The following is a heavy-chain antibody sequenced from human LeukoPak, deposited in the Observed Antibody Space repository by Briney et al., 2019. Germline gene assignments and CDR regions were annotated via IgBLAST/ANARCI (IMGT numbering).Heavy chain of an antibody. CDR2: ISHGGTT. CDR3: TRDSRPFCPFAY. V-gene: IGHV4-4*02. D-gene: IGHD2-2*01. Sequence: SETLSLTCGVSGGSIDITNYWSWVRQAPGKGLEWIGEISHGGTTNYNPSLRSRVAMSLDRANNQLSLSLTSVTAADTAVYYCTRDSRPFCPFAYWGQGVLVTVSS. J-gene: IGHJ4*02. CDR1: GGSIDITNY.